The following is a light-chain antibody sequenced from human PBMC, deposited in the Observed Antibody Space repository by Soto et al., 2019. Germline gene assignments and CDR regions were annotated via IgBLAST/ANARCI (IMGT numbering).Light chain of an antibody. J-gene: IGKJ1*01. CDR2: KAS. CDR3: QQYNDNWT. V-gene: IGKV1-5*03. CDR1: QSISSW. Sequence: DIQMTQSPSTLSASVGDRVTITCRASQSISSWLAWYQQKPGTAPKLLIYKASTLHSGVPSRCSGSGSRTEFTLTISSLQPDDSATYYCQQYNDNWTFGQGTKVEIK.